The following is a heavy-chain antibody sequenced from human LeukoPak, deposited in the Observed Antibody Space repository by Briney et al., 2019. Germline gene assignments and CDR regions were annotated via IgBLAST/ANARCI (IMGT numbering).Heavy chain of an antibody. CDR2: ISSSSSYI. CDR1: GFTFSSYS. CDR3: VHQWLVRGAFDY. V-gene: IGHV3-21*01. D-gene: IGHD6-19*01. Sequence: GGSLRLSCAASGFTFSSYSMNWVRQAPGKGLEWVSSISSSSSYIYYADSVKGRFTISRDNAKNSLYLQMNSLRAEDTAVYYCVHQWLVRGAFDYWGQGTLVTVSS. J-gene: IGHJ4*02.